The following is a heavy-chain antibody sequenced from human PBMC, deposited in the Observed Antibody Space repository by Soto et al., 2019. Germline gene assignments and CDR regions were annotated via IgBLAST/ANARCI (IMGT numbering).Heavy chain of an antibody. CDR2: INPILGTA. Sequence: QVQLVQSGAEVKKPGSSVKVSCKASGGTFSSYTINWVRQAPGQGLEWMGRINPILGTANYAQKFQGRVTLTADESTSTAYMELSSLRSEDTAVYYCARSYCSGGTCFHDCFDPWGQGTLVTVSS. D-gene: IGHD2-15*01. V-gene: IGHV1-69*01. J-gene: IGHJ5*02. CDR1: GGTFSSYT. CDR3: ARSYCSGGTCFHDCFDP.